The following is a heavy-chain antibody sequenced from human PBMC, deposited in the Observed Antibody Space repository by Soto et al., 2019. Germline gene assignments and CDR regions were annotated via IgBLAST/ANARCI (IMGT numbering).Heavy chain of an antibody. D-gene: IGHD6-13*01. CDR2: IYYTGST. J-gene: IGHJ4*02. Sequence: QVQLQESGPGLVKPSETLSLTCTVSGGSINNYYWSWIRQSPGKGLEWIAYIYYTGSTTYNPSLKSRVSISVDMSKNQFSLKLSSVTAADTAVYYCARDNGAATATFHYWGQGTLVTVSS. CDR3: ARDNGAATATFHY. V-gene: IGHV4-59*01. CDR1: GGSINNYY.